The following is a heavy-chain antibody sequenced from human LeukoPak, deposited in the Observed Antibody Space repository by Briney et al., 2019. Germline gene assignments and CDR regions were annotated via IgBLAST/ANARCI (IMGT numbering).Heavy chain of an antibody. V-gene: IGHV3-48*03. CDR1: GFTFSSYE. D-gene: IGHD6-19*01. Sequence: PAGSLRLSCAASGFTFSSYEMNWVRQAPGKGLEWVSYISTSGDSLYYADSVKGRFTMSRDNARNSLYLQMNSLRAEDTAIYYCARMPVAGQYSDFWGQGSLVTVSS. CDR3: ARMPVAGQYSDF. CDR2: ISTSGDSL. J-gene: IGHJ4*02.